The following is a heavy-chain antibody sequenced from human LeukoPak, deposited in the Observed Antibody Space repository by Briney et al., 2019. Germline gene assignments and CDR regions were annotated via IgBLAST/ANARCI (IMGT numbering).Heavy chain of an antibody. V-gene: IGHV1-2*06. CDR1: GYTFTVHY. J-gene: IGHJ4*02. CDR3: ARDSTVTTGIDY. Sequence: ASVKVSCKASGYTFTVHYLHWVRQAPGQGLEWMGRINPNSGAANYAKKLHGRVTMTRDTSISTAYMELSRLRSDDTAVYYCARDSTVTTGIDYWGQGTLVTVSS. D-gene: IGHD4-17*01. CDR2: INPNSGAA.